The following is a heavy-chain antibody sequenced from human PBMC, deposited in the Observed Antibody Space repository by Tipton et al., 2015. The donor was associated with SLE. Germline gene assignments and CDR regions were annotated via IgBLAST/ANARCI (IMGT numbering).Heavy chain of an antibody. CDR3: ASGDSSVGYFDL. Sequence: TLSLTCTVSGGSISSGGYSWSWIRQPPGKGLEWIGYIYYSGSTYYNPSLKSRVTISVDTSKNQFSLKLSSVTAADTAVYYCASGDSSVGYFDLWGRGTLVTVSS. J-gene: IGHJ2*01. CDR1: GGSISSGGYS. V-gene: IGHV4-30-2*01. CDR2: IYYSGST. D-gene: IGHD3-22*01.